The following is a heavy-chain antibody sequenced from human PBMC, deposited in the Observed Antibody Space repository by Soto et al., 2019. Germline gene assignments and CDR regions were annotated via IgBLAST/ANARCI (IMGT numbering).Heavy chain of an antibody. V-gene: IGHV1-46*01. Sequence: ASVKVSCKASGNSFTTYYRHGVRQAPGQGLEWMGIINPSGGSTTYAQKFQGRVTMTRDTSTSTFHMELSSLTSEDTAVYYCAGLYHYDSSGYYDYWGQGTLVTVSS. CDR3: AGLYHYDSSGYYDY. CDR2: INPSGGST. D-gene: IGHD3-22*01. J-gene: IGHJ4*02. CDR1: GNSFTTYY.